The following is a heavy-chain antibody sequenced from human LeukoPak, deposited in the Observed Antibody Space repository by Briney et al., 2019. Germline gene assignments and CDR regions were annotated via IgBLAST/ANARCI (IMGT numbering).Heavy chain of an antibody. CDR1: GGTFSIYA. V-gene: IGHV1-69*06. Sequence: SVKVSCKASGGTFSIYAISWVRQALGQGLEWMGGIIPIFGTANYAQKFQGRVTITADKSTSTAYMELSSLRSEDTAVYYCAHYCSGGSCPDGDDAFDIWGQGTMVTVSS. CDR3: AHYCSGGSCPDGDDAFDI. CDR2: IIPIFGTA. D-gene: IGHD2-15*01. J-gene: IGHJ3*02.